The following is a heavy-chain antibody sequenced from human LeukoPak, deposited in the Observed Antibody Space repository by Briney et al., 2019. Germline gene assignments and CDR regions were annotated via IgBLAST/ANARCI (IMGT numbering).Heavy chain of an antibody. Sequence: SETLSLTCTVSGGXISSGGYYWSWIRQHPGKGLEWIGYIYYSGSTYYNPSLKSRVTISVDTSKNQFSLKLSSVTAADTAVYYCARDLNYYGSGLNYYYGMDVWGQGTTVTVSS. J-gene: IGHJ6*02. CDR2: IYYSGST. CDR1: GGXISSGGYY. V-gene: IGHV4-31*03. D-gene: IGHD3-10*01. CDR3: ARDLNYYGSGLNYYYGMDV.